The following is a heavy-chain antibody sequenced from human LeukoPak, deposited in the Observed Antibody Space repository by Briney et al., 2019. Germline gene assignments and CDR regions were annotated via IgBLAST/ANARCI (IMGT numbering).Heavy chain of an antibody. CDR3: AIFQGTYGDNENDY. CDR1: GGTFRSYA. Sequence: GASVKVSCKASGGTFRSYAITWVRQAPGKGLVWMGGIIPMINTPKYAQKFQGRVSITADESTSTGYMEVSSLRSEDTAVYYCAIFQGTYGDNENDYWGQGTLVTVSS. J-gene: IGHJ4*02. D-gene: IGHD4-17*01. CDR2: IIPMINTP. V-gene: IGHV1-69*13.